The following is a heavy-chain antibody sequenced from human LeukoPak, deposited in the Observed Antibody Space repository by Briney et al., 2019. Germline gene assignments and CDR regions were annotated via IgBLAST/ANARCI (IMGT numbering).Heavy chain of an antibody. V-gene: IGHV3-21*01. CDR3: ARDPRGATVTSLKIDY. CDR2: ISSGRTYI. J-gene: IGHJ4*02. Sequence: GGSLRLSCAGSGFTFSSYSMNWVRQAPGKGLEWVSSISSGRTYIYYADSVKGRFTISRDNAQNPLYLQMNSLRAEDTAVYYCARDPRGATVTSLKIDYWGQGTLVTVSS. CDR1: GFTFSSYS. D-gene: IGHD4-17*01.